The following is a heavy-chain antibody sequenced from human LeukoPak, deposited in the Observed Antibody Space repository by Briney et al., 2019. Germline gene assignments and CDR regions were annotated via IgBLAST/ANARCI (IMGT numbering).Heavy chain of an antibody. J-gene: IGHJ3*02. D-gene: IGHD3-10*01. Sequence: GASVKVSCKASGYTFTSYYMHWVRQAPGQGLEWMGIINPSGGRTNYAPKFQGRVTMTRDTATSTVYMERSSLRSEDTAVYYCVRDGEVIIKPAASFPHDAFDIWGQGTMVIVSS. CDR1: GYTFTSYY. CDR3: VRDGEVIIKPAASFPHDAFDI. V-gene: IGHV1-46*01. CDR2: INPSGGRT.